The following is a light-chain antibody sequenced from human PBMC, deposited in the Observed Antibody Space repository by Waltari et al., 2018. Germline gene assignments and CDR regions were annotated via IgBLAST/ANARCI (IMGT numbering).Light chain of an antibody. V-gene: IGLV1-40*01. CDR2: GNS. J-gene: IGLJ2*01. CDR3: QSYDRSQRVV. CDR1: RATTGAGNG. Sequence: QSVLTQPPSVSGAPGQRVPLPRPGSRATTGAGNGVHWYQHFPGTAPNPPIYGNSNRPSGVPDRFSGSKSGTSASLAITGLQAEDEADYYCQSYDRSQRVVFGGGTKLTVL.